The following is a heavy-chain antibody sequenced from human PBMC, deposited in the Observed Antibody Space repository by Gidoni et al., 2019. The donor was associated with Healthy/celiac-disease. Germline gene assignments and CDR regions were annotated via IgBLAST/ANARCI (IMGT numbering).Heavy chain of an antibody. Sequence: QVQLQASGPGLVKPSQTLSLTCTVPGGSISSGGYYWSWIRRLPRTGLEWVGYIYHSGSTYYNPSLKSLVTISVDTSKNQFSLKLSSVTAADTAVYYCARAGITMIGGGPDAFDIWGQGTMVTVSS. CDR1: GGSISSGGYY. CDR3: ARAGITMIGGGPDAFDI. J-gene: IGHJ3*02. D-gene: IGHD3-22*01. CDR2: IYHSGST. V-gene: IGHV4-31*01.